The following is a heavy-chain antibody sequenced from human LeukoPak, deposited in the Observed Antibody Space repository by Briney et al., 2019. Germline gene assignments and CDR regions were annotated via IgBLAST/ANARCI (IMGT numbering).Heavy chain of an antibody. V-gene: IGHV1-46*01. J-gene: IGHJ4*02. CDR2: INPSGGST. Sequence: ASVKVSCKASGYTFTSYYMHLVRQAPGQGLEWIGIINPSGGSTSYAQKFQGRVTMTRDTSTSTVYMELSSLRSEDTAVYYCARGGGTSSITMMVVDYWGQGTLVTVSS. CDR1: GYTFTSYY. D-gene: IGHD3-22*01. CDR3: ARGGGTSSITMMVVDY.